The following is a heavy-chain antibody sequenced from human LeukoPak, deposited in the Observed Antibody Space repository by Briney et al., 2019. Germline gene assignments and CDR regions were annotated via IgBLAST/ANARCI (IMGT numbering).Heavy chain of an antibody. CDR3: ARVVSGYYFDY. D-gene: IGHD3-22*01. CDR1: GGSISSYY. V-gene: IGHV4-59*01. Sequence: ETLSLTCTVSGGSISSYYWSWIRQPPGKGLEWIGYIYYSGSTNYNPSLKSRVTISVDTSKNQFSLKLSSVTAADTAVYYCARVVSGYYFDYWGQGTLVTVSS. CDR2: IYYSGST. J-gene: IGHJ4*02.